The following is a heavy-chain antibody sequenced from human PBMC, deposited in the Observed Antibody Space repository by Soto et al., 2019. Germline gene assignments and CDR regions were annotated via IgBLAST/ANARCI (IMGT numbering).Heavy chain of an antibody. CDR1: GASISSYY. J-gene: IGHJ1*01. CDR2: MHESGST. CDR3: AAPPRY. D-gene: IGHD6-6*01. V-gene: IGHV4-59*01. Sequence: PSETLSLTCTVSGASISSYYWNWIRQPPGKGLEWIGYMHESGSTSYNPSLKSRVTISVDTFRNQLSLKLISVTAADTAVYYCAAPPRYWGQGILVTVSS.